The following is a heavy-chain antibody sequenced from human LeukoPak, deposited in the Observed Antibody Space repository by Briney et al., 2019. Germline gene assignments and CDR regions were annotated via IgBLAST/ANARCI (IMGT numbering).Heavy chain of an antibody. D-gene: IGHD5-18*01. CDR3: ARDTIQLGKLYYFDY. V-gene: IGHV3-48*03. J-gene: IGHJ4*02. Sequence: GGSLRLSCAASGFTFSSYAMTWVRQAPGKGLEWVSYISSSGSTIYYADSVKGRFSISRDNAKNSLYLQMNSLRAEDTAVYYCARDTIQLGKLYYFDYWGQGTLVTVSS. CDR2: ISSSGSTI. CDR1: GFTFSSYA.